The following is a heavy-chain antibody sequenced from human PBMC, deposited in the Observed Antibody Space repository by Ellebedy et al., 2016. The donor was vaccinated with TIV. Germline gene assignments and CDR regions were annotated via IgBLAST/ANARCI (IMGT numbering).Heavy chain of an antibody. D-gene: IGHD5-12*01. J-gene: IGHJ4*02. Sequence: GESLKISCAASGFPFSSYWMSWVRQAPGKGLEWVANINQDGSEKYYVDSVKGRFTISRDNSKTSLCLQMNSLRAEDTDVYYCARFSGYDYWGQGTLVTVSS. V-gene: IGHV3-7*03. CDR3: ARFSGYDY. CDR2: INQDGSEK. CDR1: GFPFSSYW.